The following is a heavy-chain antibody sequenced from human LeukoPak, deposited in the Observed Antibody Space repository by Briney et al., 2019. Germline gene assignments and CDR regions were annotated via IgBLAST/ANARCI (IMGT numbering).Heavy chain of an antibody. CDR1: GFTVSSNY. CDR2: IYGGGNI. D-gene: IGHD5-24*01. Sequence: GGSLRLSCAASGFTVSSNYMNWVRQAPGKGQEWVSVIYGGGNIYYADSVKGRFTISRDNSKNTLYLQMNSLRAEDTAVYYCARGAGYNYPYYFDYWGQGTLVTVSS. CDR3: ARGAGYNYPYYFDY. J-gene: IGHJ4*02. V-gene: IGHV3-53*01.